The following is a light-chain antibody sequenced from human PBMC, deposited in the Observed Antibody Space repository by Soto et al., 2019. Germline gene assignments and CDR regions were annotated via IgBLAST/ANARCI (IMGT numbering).Light chain of an antibody. CDR1: SSDVGDYNY. J-gene: IGLJ1*01. CDR2: DVS. CDR3: SSSAGSNNLV. V-gene: IGLV2-8*01. Sequence: QSARNQPPSASGAPGQAVTISCTGTSSDVGDYNYVSWYQQHPGKAPKLMIYDVSERPSGVPDRFSASKSGNTASLTVSGLQAEDEADYYCSSSAGSNNLVFGTGTKVTVL.